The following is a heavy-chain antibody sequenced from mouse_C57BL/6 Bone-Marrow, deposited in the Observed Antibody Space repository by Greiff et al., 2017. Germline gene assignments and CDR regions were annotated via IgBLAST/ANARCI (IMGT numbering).Heavy chain of an antibody. D-gene: IGHD1-1*01. CDR1: GYTFTSYW. V-gene: IGHV1-55*01. CDR3: ARKIYYCSSPDY. CDR2: IYPGSGST. Sequence: VQLQQPGAELVKPGASVKMSCKASGYTFTSYWITWVKQRPGQGLEWIGDIYPGSGSTNYNEKFKSKATLTVDTSSSTAYMQLSSLTSEDSAVYYCARKIYYCSSPDYWGQGTTLTVSS. J-gene: IGHJ2*01.